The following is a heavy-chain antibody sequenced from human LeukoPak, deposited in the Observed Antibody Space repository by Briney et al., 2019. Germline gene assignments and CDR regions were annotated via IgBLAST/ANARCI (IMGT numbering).Heavy chain of an antibody. Sequence: PSEALSLTCTVSGGSISSSSYYWGWIRQPPGKGLEWIGSIYYSGSIYYNPSLKSRVTMSVDTSKNQLSLKLRSVTAADTAVYYCARERREQLLPPYTRLVTYFDYWGQGTLVTVSS. J-gene: IGHJ4*02. D-gene: IGHD1-26*01. CDR2: IYYSGSI. V-gene: IGHV4-39*07. CDR1: GGSISSSSYY. CDR3: ARERREQLLPPYTRLVTYFDY.